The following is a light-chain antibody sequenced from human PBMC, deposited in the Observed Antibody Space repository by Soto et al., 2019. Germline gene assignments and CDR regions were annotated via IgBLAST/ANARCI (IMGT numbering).Light chain of an antibody. J-gene: IGKJ4*01. CDR3: QKHGSSPGLT. CDR1: QSISSSY. CDR2: GAS. Sequence: EIVLTQSPGTLSLSPGERATLSCRASQSISSSYLAWYQQKPGQAPRLLIYGASSRATGIPDRFSGSGSGTDFTLTISRLEPEDFAVYYCQKHGSSPGLTFGGGTKVDIK. V-gene: IGKV3-20*01.